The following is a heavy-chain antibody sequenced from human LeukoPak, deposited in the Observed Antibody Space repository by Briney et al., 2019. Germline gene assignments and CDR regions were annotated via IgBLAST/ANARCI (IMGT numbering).Heavy chain of an antibody. CDR1: GFSFRNAW. CDR2: IKTGGNGGTK. J-gene: IGHJ4*02. D-gene: IGHD4-17*01. Sequence: AESLRLSCAVSGFSFRNAWMSWVSQAAGKGLEWVGRIKTGGNGGTKEYATFVKARFTISRDDSKNTLYLQTNSLKSEDTAVYYCTTSPVGDYGDFDYWGQGTLVTASS. V-gene: IGHV3-15*01. CDR3: TTSPVGDYGDFDY.